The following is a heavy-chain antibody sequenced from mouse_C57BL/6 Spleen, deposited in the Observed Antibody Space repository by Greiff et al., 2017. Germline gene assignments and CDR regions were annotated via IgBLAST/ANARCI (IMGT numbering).Heavy chain of an antibody. Sequence: EVQLQQSGPELVKPGASVKIPCKASGYTFTDYNMDWVKQSHGKSLEWIGDINPNNGGTIYNQKFKGKATLTVDKSSSTAYMELRSLTSEDTAVYYCARLYDGYYTYAMDYWGQGTSVTVSS. D-gene: IGHD2-3*01. CDR1: GYTFTDYN. J-gene: IGHJ4*01. CDR3: ARLYDGYYTYAMDY. V-gene: IGHV1-18*01. CDR2: INPNNGGT.